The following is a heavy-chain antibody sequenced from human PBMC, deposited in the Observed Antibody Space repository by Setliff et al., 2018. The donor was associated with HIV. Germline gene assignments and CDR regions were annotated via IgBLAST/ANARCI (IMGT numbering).Heavy chain of an antibody. J-gene: IGHJ4*02. Sequence: SETLSLTCTVSGGSITTGSYYWSWIRQPPGKGLEWIGQINHSGSTNYNPSLRSRVTISIGTSKNQFSLKLSSVTAADTAVYYCARDPTTGVDYWGQGTLVTVSS. CDR2: INHSGST. D-gene: IGHD4-4*01. CDR3: ARDPTTGVDY. V-gene: IGHV4-39*07. CDR1: GGSITTGSYY.